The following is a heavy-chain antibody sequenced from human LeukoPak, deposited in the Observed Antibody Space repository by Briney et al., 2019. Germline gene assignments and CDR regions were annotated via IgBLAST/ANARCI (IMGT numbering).Heavy chain of an antibody. CDR2: ISYSGST. J-gene: IGHJ6*03. CDR3: ARLTHSYYSDTSGYYPYYYMDV. Sequence: PSETLSLTCTVSGGSISSSDYYWGWIRQSPGKGLEWIGRISYSGSTYYNPSLKSRVTISVDTSKNHFSLRLSSVTAADTAVYYCARLTHSYYSDTSGYYPYYYMDVWGKGTTVNVSS. V-gene: IGHV4-39*02. D-gene: IGHD3-22*01. CDR1: GGSISSSDYY.